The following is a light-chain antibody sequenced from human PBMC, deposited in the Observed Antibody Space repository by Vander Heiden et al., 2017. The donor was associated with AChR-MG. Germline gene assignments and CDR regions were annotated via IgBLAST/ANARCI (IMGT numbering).Light chain of an antibody. J-gene: IGKJ2*01. Sequence: NCKSSQSLLSDSKNFLAWFQQRPGQPPKLLIYWASTRASGAPDRFSGAGSGTDFTLTISSLQAEDVAVYYCQQYYTEPLTFGQGTKLQVK. CDR2: WAS. CDR1: QSLLSDSKNF. V-gene: IGKV4-1*01. CDR3: QQYYTEPLT.